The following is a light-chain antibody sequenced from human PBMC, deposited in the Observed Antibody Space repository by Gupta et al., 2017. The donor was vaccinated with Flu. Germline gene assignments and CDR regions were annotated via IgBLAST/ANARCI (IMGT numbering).Light chain of an antibody. Sequence: GSRVTITSRDSQGIASYLGWYQQKPGKAPKLLIYAASNLQSGVPSRFSGSKSGRDFTLTISSVEPEDFAIYYCLQVNSYPYTFGQGTKLEIK. CDR3: LQVNSYPYT. CDR1: QGIASY. V-gene: IGKV1-9*01. CDR2: AAS. J-gene: IGKJ2*01.